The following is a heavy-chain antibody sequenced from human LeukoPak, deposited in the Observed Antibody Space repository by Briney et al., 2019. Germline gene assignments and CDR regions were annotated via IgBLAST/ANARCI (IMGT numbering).Heavy chain of an antibody. CDR1: GFTLSNYW. Sequence: PGGSLRLSCAASGFTLSNYWLTWVRQAPGKGLEWVANIKKDGSEIKYVDSVKGRFTISRDNTKDPLYLQMNSLRAEDTAVYYCARGPGYLTDYWGQGTLVTVSS. D-gene: IGHD3-9*01. J-gene: IGHJ4*02. CDR2: IKKDGSEI. V-gene: IGHV3-7*04. CDR3: ARGPGYLTDY.